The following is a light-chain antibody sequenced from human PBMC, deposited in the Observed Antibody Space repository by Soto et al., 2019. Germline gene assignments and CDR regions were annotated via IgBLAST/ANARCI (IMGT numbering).Light chain of an antibody. CDR1: HSVSSND. Sequence: EDVLTQSPGTLSLSPGERATFSCRASHSVSSNDLAWYQQKPGQAPRLLIYGTSNRATGIPDRFSGSGSGTDFTLTITRLEPEDFAVYYCQQYGSPPRYTFGQGTKLEIK. J-gene: IGKJ2*01. CDR3: QQYGSPPRYT. V-gene: IGKV3-20*01. CDR2: GTS.